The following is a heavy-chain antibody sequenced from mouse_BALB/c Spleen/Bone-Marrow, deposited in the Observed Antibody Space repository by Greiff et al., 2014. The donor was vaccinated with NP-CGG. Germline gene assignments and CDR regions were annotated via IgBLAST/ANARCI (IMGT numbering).Heavy chain of an antibody. V-gene: IGHV14-3*02. D-gene: IGHD2-14*01. Sequence: VQLQQSGAELVKPGASVKLSCKASGYNFKDTYMHWVKQRHAQSLEWIGRIDPENGNTNYDQKFKGKATITADTSSNTAYLQLSSLPSYDTSVYYCCRRGTTVPCYFDFWGPGTTVTVSS. CDR3: CRRGTTVPCYFDF. CDR2: IDPENGNT. J-gene: IGHJ1*01. CDR1: GYNFKDTY.